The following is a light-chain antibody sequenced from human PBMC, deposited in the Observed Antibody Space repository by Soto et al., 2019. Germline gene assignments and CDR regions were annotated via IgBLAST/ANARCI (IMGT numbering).Light chain of an antibody. J-gene: IGLJ1*01. CDR3: FSYAGSITYV. Sequence: QSALTQPASVSGSPGQSITISCTGTSSDVGSYNLVSWYQQHPGKAPKVMIYEGSKRPSGVSNRFSGSKSGNTASLTISGLQAEDEADYYCFSYAGSITYVFGTGTKVNV. CDR2: EGS. V-gene: IGLV2-23*01. CDR1: SSDVGSYNL.